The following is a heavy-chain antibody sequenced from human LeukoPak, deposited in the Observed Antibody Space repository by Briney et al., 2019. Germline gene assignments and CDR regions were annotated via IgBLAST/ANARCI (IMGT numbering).Heavy chain of an antibody. CDR2: INPSGGST. CDR1: GYTVTSYY. D-gene: IGHD2-21*01. V-gene: IGHV1-46*01. Sequence: GASVKVSCKASGYTVTSYYMHWVRQAPGQGLEWMGIINPSGGSTSYAQKFQGRVTMTRDTSTSTVYMELSSLRSEDTAVYYCARERTYCGSDCSPELDYWGQGTLVTVSS. J-gene: IGHJ4*02. CDR3: ARERTYCGSDCSPELDY.